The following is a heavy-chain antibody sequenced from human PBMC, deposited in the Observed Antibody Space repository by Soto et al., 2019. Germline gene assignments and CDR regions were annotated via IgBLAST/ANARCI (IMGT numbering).Heavy chain of an antibody. CDR1: GDSISSDNW. V-gene: IGHV4-4*02. Sequence: QVQLQESGPGLVKPSGTLSLTCTVSGDSISSDNWWSWVRQSPGKGLEWIGEIYRSGSTNYNPSLKSRVTLSVDKSKNHFSLKLSSVTAADTAVYYRARDSGVAQLGRGMFHYWGQGTLVTVSS. CDR2: IYRSGST. CDR3: ARDSGVAQLGRGMFHY. D-gene: IGHD6-6*01. J-gene: IGHJ4*02.